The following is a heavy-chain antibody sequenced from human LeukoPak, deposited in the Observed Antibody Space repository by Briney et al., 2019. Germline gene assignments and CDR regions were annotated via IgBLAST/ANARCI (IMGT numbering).Heavy chain of an antibody. D-gene: IGHD6-19*01. CDR1: GGSFSGYY. CDR3: ARSPLRGIAVAGTFDY. Sequence: SETLSLTCAVDGGSFSGYYWSWIRQPPGKGLEWIGEINHSGSTNYNPSLKSRVTISVDTSKNQFSLKLSSVTAADTAVYYCARSPLRGIAVAGTFDYWGQGTLVTVSS. V-gene: IGHV4-34*01. J-gene: IGHJ4*02. CDR2: INHSGST.